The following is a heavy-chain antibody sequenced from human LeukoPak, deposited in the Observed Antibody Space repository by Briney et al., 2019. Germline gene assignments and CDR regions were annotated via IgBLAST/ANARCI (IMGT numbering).Heavy chain of an antibody. V-gene: IGHV3-30*03. CDR3: ARARGYCSGGSCGINYNYGMDV. CDR2: TSYDGSNK. J-gene: IGHJ6*02. CDR1: GFTFSSYG. D-gene: IGHD2-15*01. Sequence: GGSLRLSCAASGFTFSSYGMHWVRQAPGKGLEWVAVTSYDGSNKYYADSVKGRFTISRDNSKNTLYLQMNSLRSDDTAVYYCARARGYCSGGSCGINYNYGMDVWGQGTTVTVSS.